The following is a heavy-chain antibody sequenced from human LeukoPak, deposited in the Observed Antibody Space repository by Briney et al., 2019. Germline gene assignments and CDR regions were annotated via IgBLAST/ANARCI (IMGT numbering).Heavy chain of an antibody. Sequence: PSETLSLTCAVSGYSISSGYYWGWIRQPPGKGLEWIGSIYHSGSTYYNPSLKSRVTISVDTSKNQFSLKLSSVTAAGTAVYYCARDLSGIAVAGTGHWGQGTLVTVSS. V-gene: IGHV4-38-2*02. CDR2: IYHSGST. D-gene: IGHD6-19*01. CDR3: ARDLSGIAVAGTGH. J-gene: IGHJ4*02. CDR1: GYSISSGYY.